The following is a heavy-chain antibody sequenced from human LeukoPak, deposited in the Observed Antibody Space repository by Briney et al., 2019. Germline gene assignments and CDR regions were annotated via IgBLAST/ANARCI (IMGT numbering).Heavy chain of an antibody. J-gene: IGHJ6*03. Sequence: SETLSLTCTVSGGSISSYYWSWIRQPAGKGLEWIGRIYTSGSTNYNPSLKSRVTMSVDTSKNQFSLKLSSVTAADTAVYYCARAKYCSSTSCYRGAIGNYYYYYMDVWGKGTTVTVSS. CDR3: ARAKYCSSTSCYRGAIGNYYYYYMDV. D-gene: IGHD2-2*01. V-gene: IGHV4-4*07. CDR1: GGSISSYY. CDR2: IYTSGST.